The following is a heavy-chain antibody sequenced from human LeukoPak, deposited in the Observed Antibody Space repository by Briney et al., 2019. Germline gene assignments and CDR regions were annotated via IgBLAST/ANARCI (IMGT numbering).Heavy chain of an antibody. CDR2: INPNSCDT. CDR1: GYALTGYY. J-gene: IGHJ4*02. D-gene: IGHD3-3*01. Sequence: ASVKVSCKASGYALTGYYMHWVRQAPGQGLEWMGWINPNSCDTTYAQNFQARVTLTRDTSINTAYMEVSRLRFDDTAIYYCARSRPGNYYGTDYWGQGTLVTVSS. V-gene: IGHV1-2*02. CDR3: ARSRPGNYYGTDY.